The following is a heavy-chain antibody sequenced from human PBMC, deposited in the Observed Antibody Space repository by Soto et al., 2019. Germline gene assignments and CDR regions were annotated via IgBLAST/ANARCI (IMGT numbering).Heavy chain of an antibody. V-gene: IGHV4-34*01. D-gene: IGHD3-22*01. CDR3: ARGRAFTYYYDSSGYYARSPGFDY. CDR2: INHSGST. J-gene: IGHJ4*02. CDR1: GGSFSGYY. Sequence: LSLTCAVYGGSFSGYYWSWIRQPPGKGLEWIGEINHSGSTNYNPSLKSRVTISVDTSKNQFSLKLSSVTAADTAVYYCARGRAFTYYYDSSGYYARSPGFDYWGQGTLVTVSS.